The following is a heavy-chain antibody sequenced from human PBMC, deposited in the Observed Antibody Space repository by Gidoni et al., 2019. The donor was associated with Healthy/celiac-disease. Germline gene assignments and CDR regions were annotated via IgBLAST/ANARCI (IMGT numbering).Heavy chain of an antibody. V-gene: IGHV1-69*04. D-gene: IGHD5-18*01. CDR2: IIPILGIA. Sequence: QVQLVQSGAEVKKPGSSVKVSCKASGGPFSSYAISWVPQAPGQGLEWMGRIIPILGIANYAQKFQGRVTITADKSTSTAYMELSSLRSEDTAVYYCARDHPSELWPNNWFDPWGQGTLVTVSS. J-gene: IGHJ5*02. CDR3: ARDHPSELWPNNWFDP. CDR1: GGPFSSYA.